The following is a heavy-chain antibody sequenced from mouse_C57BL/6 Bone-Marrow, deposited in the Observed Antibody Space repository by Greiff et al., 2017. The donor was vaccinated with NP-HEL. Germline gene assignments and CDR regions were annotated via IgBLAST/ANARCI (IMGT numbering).Heavy chain of an antibody. CDR1: GFSLTSYG. CDR2: IWRGGST. D-gene: IGHD1-1*01. V-gene: IGHV2-5*01. CDR3: AKSVYYYGSSPWFAY. J-gene: IGHJ3*01. Sequence: QVQLQQSGPGLVQPSQSLSITCTVSGFSLTSYGVHWVRQSPGKGLEWLGVIWRGGSTDYNAAFMSSLSITKDNSKTQVFFKMTSLQADDTAIYYCAKSVYYYGSSPWFAYWGQGTLVTVSA.